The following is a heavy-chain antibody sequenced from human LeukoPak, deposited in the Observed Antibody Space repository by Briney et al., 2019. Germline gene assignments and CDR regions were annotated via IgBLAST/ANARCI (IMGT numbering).Heavy chain of an antibody. CDR2: ISAGGGSP. V-gene: IGHV3-23*01. Sequence: GGSLRLSCAASGFTFSSYVMSWVRQAPGKGLEWVSAISAGGGSPYYADSVKGRFSISRDNSKNTLYLQMNSLRAEDTAVYYCAKDGGIAEAGGWFDPWGQGTLVTVSS. CDR1: GFTFSSYV. D-gene: IGHD6-13*01. J-gene: IGHJ5*02. CDR3: AKDGGIAEAGGWFDP.